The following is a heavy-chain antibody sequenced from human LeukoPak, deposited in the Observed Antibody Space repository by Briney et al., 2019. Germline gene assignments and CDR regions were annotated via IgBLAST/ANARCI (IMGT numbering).Heavy chain of an antibody. V-gene: IGHV1-2*02. CDR1: GYTFTGYY. J-gene: IGHJ4*02. D-gene: IGHD3-9*01. Sequence: ASVKVSCKASGYTFTGYYMHWVRQAPGQGLEWMGWINPNSGGTNYAQKFQGRVTMTRDTSTSTAYMELRSLRSDDTAVYYCARVAGYYDILTGYAVPDYWGQGTLVTVSS. CDR3: ARVAGYYDILTGYAVPDY. CDR2: INPNSGGT.